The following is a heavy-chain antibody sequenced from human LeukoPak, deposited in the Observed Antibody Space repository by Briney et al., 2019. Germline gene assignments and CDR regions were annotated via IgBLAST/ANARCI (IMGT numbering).Heavy chain of an antibody. J-gene: IGHJ4*02. V-gene: IGHV3-48*03. CDR2: ISSSGSTI. Sequence: PGGSLRLSCAASGFTFSSYEMNWVRQAPGKGLEWVSYISSSGSTIYYADSVKGRFTISRDNAKNSLYLQMNGLRAEDTAVYYCASTPYYFDYWGQGTLVTVSS. CDR3: ASTPYYFDY. D-gene: IGHD5/OR15-5a*01. CDR1: GFTFSSYE.